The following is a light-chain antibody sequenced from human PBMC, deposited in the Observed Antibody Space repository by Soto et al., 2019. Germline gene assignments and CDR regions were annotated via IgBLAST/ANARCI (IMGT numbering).Light chain of an antibody. V-gene: IGKV1-5*03. Sequence: DIQMTQSPSTLSAPERDRVTITCRASQSISSWLAWYQQKPGKAPKLLIYKASSLESGVPSRFSGSGSGTEYTLTISSLQPDDFVTYYCQHDKSHPVTFGQGTKVDIK. CDR1: QSISSW. CDR3: QHDKSHPVT. CDR2: KAS. J-gene: IGKJ1*01.